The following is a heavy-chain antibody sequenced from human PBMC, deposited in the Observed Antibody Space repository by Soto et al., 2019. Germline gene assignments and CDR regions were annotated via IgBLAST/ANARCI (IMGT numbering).Heavy chain of an antibody. V-gene: IGHV3-23*01. J-gene: IGHJ4*02. CDR3: AKDHSSRLVVLAATCFDY. D-gene: IGHD2-15*01. Sequence: GGSLRLSCAASGFTFSSYAMSWVRQAPGKGLEWVSAISGSGGSTYYADSVKGRFTISRDNSKNTLYLQMNSLRAEDTAVYYCAKDHSSRLVVLAATCFDYWGQGTLVTVSS. CDR2: ISGSGGST. CDR1: GFTFSSYA.